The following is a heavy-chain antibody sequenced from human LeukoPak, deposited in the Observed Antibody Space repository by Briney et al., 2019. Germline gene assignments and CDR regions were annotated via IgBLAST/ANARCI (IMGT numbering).Heavy chain of an antibody. D-gene: IGHD2-2*01. Sequence: HGESLKISCKGSGSRFTSYWIGWVRQLPGKGLEWMGIIYPGDSDTRYSPSFQGQVTISADKSISTAYLQWSSLKASDTAMYYCARQGCSSTSCSSYYYYGMDVWGQGTTVTVSS. CDR1: GSRFTSYW. J-gene: IGHJ6*02. V-gene: IGHV5-51*01. CDR2: IYPGDSDT. CDR3: ARQGCSSTSCSSYYYYGMDV.